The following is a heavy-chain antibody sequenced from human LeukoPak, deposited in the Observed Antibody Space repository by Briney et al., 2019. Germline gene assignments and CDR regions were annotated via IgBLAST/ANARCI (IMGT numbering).Heavy chain of an antibody. CDR1: GFTFSSYG. CDR2: IRYDGSNK. Sequence: PGGSLRLSCAASGFTFSSYGMHWVRQAPGKGLEWVAFIRYDGSNKYYADSVKGRFTISRDNSKNTLYLQMNSLRAEDTAVYYCAKGTHAYDFWSGYFSPRGPYWGQGTLVTVSS. D-gene: IGHD3-3*01. CDR3: AKGTHAYDFWSGYFSPRGPY. J-gene: IGHJ4*02. V-gene: IGHV3-30*02.